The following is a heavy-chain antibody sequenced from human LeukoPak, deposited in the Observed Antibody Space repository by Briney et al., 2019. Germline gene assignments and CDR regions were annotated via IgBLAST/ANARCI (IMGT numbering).Heavy chain of an antibody. D-gene: IGHD3-22*01. CDR2: ISSDSSVI. V-gene: IGHV3-48*02. Sequence: GGSLRLSCAASGFTLSDYGMNWVRQTPGKGLEWISYISSDSSVIYYADSVRGRFTISRDNGKNALSLQVSSLRDDDTAVYFCARTAPHLTYCDGSALYLWGQGTLVTVSS. CDR3: ARTAPHLTYCDGSALYL. CDR1: GFTLSDYG. J-gene: IGHJ4*02.